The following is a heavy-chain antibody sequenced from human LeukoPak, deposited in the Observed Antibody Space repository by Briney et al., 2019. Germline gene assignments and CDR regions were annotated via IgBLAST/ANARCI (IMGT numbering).Heavy chain of an antibody. CDR2: ISYDGSNK. Sequence: GGSLRLSCAASGFTFSSYGMHWVRQAPGKGLEWVAVISYDGSNKYYADSVKGRFTISRDISKNTLYLQMNSLRAEDTAVYYCAKDPRGAAAGYFDYWGQGTLVTVSS. CDR3: AKDPRGAAAGYFDY. J-gene: IGHJ4*02. CDR1: GFTFSSYG. V-gene: IGHV3-30*18. D-gene: IGHD6-13*01.